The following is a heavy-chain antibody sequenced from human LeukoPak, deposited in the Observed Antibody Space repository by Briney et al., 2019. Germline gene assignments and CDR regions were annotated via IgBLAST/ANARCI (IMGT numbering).Heavy chain of an antibody. Sequence: PSQTLSLTCTVSGGSISSGGYYWSWIRQHPGKGLKWIGYIYNSRSTYYNPSLKSRVTISVDRSKNQFSLKLSSVSAADTAVYYCAGLRGRPHAFDIWGQGTVVTVSS. CDR2: IYNSRST. V-gene: IGHV4-31*03. CDR3: AGLRGRPHAFDI. CDR1: GGSISSGGYY. D-gene: IGHD5-12*01. J-gene: IGHJ3*02.